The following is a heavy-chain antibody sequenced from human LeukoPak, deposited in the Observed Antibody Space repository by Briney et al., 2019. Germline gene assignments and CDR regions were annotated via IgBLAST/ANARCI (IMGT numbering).Heavy chain of an antibody. V-gene: IGHV3-23*01. CDR2: ISGSGGST. CDR1: GFTFSSYA. Sequence: GGSLRLSCAASGFTFSSYAMSGVRQAPGKGLEWVSAISGSGGSTYYADSVKGRFTISRDNSKNTLYLQMNSLRAEDTAVYYCAKGVTMVRGMNWFDPWGQGTLVTVSS. CDR3: AKGVTMVRGMNWFDP. D-gene: IGHD3-10*01. J-gene: IGHJ5*02.